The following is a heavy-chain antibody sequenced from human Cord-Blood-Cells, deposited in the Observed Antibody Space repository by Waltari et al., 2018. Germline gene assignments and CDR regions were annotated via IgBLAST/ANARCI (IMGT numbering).Heavy chain of an antibody. Sequence: EVQLVESGGGLVQPGGSLSLSCAASGFTFSSFDMNWVCQAPGKGLEWVSYISSSGSTIYYADSVKGRFTISRDNDKNSLYLQMNSLRAEDTAVYYCARGCSGGSCYFDYWGQGTLVTVSS. CDR1: GFTFSSFD. D-gene: IGHD2-15*01. CDR2: ISSSGSTI. CDR3: ARGCSGGSCYFDY. J-gene: IGHJ4*02. V-gene: IGHV3-48*03.